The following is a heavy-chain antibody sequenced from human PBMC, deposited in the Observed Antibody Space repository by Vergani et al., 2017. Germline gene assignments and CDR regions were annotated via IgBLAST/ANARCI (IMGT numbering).Heavy chain of an antibody. D-gene: IGHD5-24*01. CDR3: ARGGATTIHAFDI. CDR1: GFRFSSYG. Sequence: VQLVESGGGVVQPGRSLRLSCAASGFRFSSYGMNWVRQAPGKGLEWVAVIWYDGSNKYYADSVKGRFTISRDNSQNTVNLQMNSLRVDDTAVYYCARGGATTIHAFDIWGQGTMVTVSS. J-gene: IGHJ3*02. CDR2: IWYDGSNK. V-gene: IGHV3-33*01.